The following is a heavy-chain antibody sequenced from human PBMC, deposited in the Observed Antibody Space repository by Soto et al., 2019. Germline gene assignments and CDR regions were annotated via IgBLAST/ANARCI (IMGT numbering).Heavy chain of an antibody. Sequence: QVQLQESGPGLVEPSQTLSLVCSVSGDPLSYGGYYWSWGRQSPGTALEWIGFVYHTGATYYHPSLESRVTMAVDMSKNEFSLKLTSVTAADTATYYCAREGHSSWEWLDPWGQGILVTVSS. V-gene: IGHV4-31*03. D-gene: IGHD1-26*01. CDR1: GDPLSYGGYY. CDR3: AREGHSSWEWLDP. J-gene: IGHJ5*02. CDR2: VYHTGAT.